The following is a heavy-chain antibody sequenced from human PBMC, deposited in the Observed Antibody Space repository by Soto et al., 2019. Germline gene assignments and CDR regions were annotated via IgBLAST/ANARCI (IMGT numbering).Heavy chain of an antibody. CDR1: GFTFSSYD. Sequence: EVQLVESGGGLVQPGGSLRLSCAASGFTFSSYDMHWVRQVTGKGLEWVSAIGTAGDTYYPGSVKGRFTISRENAKNSLYLQKNSLRAGDTAVHYCATGSAAAGLYYFDYWGQGTLVTVSS. CDR2: IGTAGDT. J-gene: IGHJ4*02. V-gene: IGHV3-13*04. CDR3: ATGSAAAGLYYFDY. D-gene: IGHD6-13*01.